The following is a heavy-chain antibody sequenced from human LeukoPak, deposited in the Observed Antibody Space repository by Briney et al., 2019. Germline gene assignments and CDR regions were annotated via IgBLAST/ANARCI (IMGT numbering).Heavy chain of an antibody. CDR2: ISTSSSLI. J-gene: IGHJ4*02. D-gene: IGHD4-17*01. Sequence: GGSLRLSCAASGFTFSSYSMNWVRQAPGKGLEWVSSISTSSSLISYADSVRGRFSISRDNAQNLLFLQMNSLRAEDTAVYYCARGYGDYGSYWGQGILVTVSS. CDR1: GFTFSSYS. CDR3: ARGYGDYGSY. V-gene: IGHV3-21*01.